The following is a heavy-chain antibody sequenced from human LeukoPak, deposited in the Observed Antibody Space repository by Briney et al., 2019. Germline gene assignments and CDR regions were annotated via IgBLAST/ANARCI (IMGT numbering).Heavy chain of an antibody. Sequence: SQTLSLTCAISGDSVSSNSAAWNWLRQSPSRGLEWLGRTYYRSKWYNDYAVSVKSRITINPDTSKNQFSLQLNSVTPEDTAVYYCARDRGYSSGWYPYYFDYWGQGTLVTVSS. CDR3: ARDRGYSSGWYPYYFDY. CDR1: GDSVSSNSAA. CDR2: TYYRSKWYN. D-gene: IGHD6-19*01. J-gene: IGHJ4*02. V-gene: IGHV6-1*01.